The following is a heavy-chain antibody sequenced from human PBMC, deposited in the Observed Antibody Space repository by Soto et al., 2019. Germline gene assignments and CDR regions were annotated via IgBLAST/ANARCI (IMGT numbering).Heavy chain of an antibody. J-gene: IGHJ2*01. CDR1: GGSISSNNY. V-gene: IGHV4-39*01. Sequence: QLQLQESGPGLVKPSETLSLTCIVSGGSISSNNYWGWIRQPPGKGREWIGTIYSSGSTYYNPSHTSRVSPSVDTPTNQVSLKLTSVTAADTAGYYCARAGAATNSRWYFDLWGRGTLVTVSS. CDR3: ARAGAATNSRWYFDL. D-gene: IGHD6-13*01. CDR2: IYSSGST.